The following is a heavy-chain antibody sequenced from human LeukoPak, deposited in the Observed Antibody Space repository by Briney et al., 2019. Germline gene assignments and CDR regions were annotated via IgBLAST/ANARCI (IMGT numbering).Heavy chain of an antibody. Sequence: PGGSLRLSCAASGFTFSSYWMHWVRQAPGKGLVWVSRINTDGSSTSYADSVKGRFTISRDNAKNTLYLQMNSLRAEDTAVYYCARDASRQLLVYYYYYMDVWGKGTTVTVSS. D-gene: IGHD2-2*01. V-gene: IGHV3-74*01. CDR2: INTDGSST. J-gene: IGHJ6*03. CDR3: ARDASRQLLVYYYYYMDV. CDR1: GFTFSSYW.